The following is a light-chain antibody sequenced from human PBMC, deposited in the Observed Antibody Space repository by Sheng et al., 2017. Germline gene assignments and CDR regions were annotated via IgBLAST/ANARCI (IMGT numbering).Light chain of an antibody. J-gene: IGLJ1*01. Sequence: QSALTQPPSASGSPGQSVTISCTGTSSDVGGYNYVSWYQQHPGKAPKLMIYEVIKRPSGVPDRFSASRSGNTASLTISGLQAEDEADYYCSSYASSSTLYVFGTGTKVTVL. CDR3: SSYASSSTLYV. V-gene: IGLV2-8*01. CDR1: SSDVGGYNY. CDR2: EVI.